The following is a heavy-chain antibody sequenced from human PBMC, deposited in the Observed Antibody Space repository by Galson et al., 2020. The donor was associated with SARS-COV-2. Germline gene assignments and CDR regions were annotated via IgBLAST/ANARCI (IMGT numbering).Heavy chain of an antibody. J-gene: IGHJ5*02. Sequence: ASVKVSCKASGYTFDNHALNWVRQAPGQGLEWMGWISVYNGNTNYAQKFQGRVTMTTDTSTSTAYMELRSLRSDDTAVYFCASEGRSTVTNNWCDPWGPGTLVTVSS. CDR2: ISVYNGNT. CDR3: ASEGRSTVTNNWCDP. V-gene: IGHV1-18*01. CDR1: GYTFDNHA. D-gene: IGHD4-4*01.